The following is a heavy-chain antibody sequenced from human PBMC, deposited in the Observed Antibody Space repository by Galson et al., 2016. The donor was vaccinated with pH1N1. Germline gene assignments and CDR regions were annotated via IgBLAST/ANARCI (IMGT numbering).Heavy chain of an antibody. CDR3: ARAYYDPLTRFSGAFDY. V-gene: IGHV3-48*03. Sequence: SLRLSCAVSGFTFDSHEMNWVRQAPGKGLEWVASISSGGNTMFYADSVKGRFIISRDNAKNSLYLQMNSLRVEDTAVYYYARAYYDPLTRFSGAFDYWGQGTLVTVSS. D-gene: IGHD3-9*01. J-gene: IGHJ4*02. CDR1: GFTFDSHE. CDR2: ISSGGNTM.